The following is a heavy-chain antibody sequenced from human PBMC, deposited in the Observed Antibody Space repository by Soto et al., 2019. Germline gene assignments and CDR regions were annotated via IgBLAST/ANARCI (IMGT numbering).Heavy chain of an antibody. D-gene: IGHD3-22*01. V-gene: IGHV4-39*01. J-gene: IGHJ5*02. Sequence: PSETLSLTCTVSGASISSSSDYWGWIRQPPGKGLEWIGSIFYSGSTYYNPSLKSRVTISVDRSKNQFSLKLSSVTAADTSVYYCASDSSYYYDTSAYYSTWYDPWGQGTLVTVSS. CDR1: GASISSSSDY. CDR2: IFYSGST. CDR3: ASDSSYYYDTSAYYSTWYDP.